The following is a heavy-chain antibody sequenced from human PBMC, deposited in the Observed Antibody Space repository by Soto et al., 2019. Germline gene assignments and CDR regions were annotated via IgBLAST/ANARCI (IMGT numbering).Heavy chain of an antibody. D-gene: IGHD5-18*01. CDR1: GFTFSSYN. CDR2: ISSSSSYI. CDR3: ARERGYSYGYGDY. Sequence: EVQLVESGGGLVKPGGSLRLSCAASGFTFSSYNMNWVRQAPGKGLEWVSSISSSSSYIYYADSVKGRFTISRDNAKNSLYLQINSLRAEDTAVYYCARERGYSYGYGDYWGQGTLVTVSS. V-gene: IGHV3-21*01. J-gene: IGHJ4*02.